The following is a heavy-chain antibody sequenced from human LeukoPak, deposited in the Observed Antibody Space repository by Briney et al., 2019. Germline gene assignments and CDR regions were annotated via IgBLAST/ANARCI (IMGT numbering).Heavy chain of an antibody. J-gene: IGHJ3*02. CDR2: MNPNSGNT. CDR3: ARVTAAGTWTFDI. Sequence: ASVKASCKASGDTFTINDINSVRQATGQGLEWMGWMNPNSGNTGYGQKFQGRVTMTRNTSISTAYMELTDLRSEDTAVYYCARVTAAGTWTFDIWGQGTTVTVSS. D-gene: IGHD6-13*01. V-gene: IGHV1-8*01. CDR1: GDTFTIND.